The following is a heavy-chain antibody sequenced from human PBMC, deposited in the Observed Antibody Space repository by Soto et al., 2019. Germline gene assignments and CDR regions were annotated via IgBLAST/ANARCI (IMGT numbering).Heavy chain of an antibody. J-gene: IGHJ5*02. D-gene: IGHD3-10*01. CDR1: GYTFTNYG. CDR2: INTYNGNT. V-gene: IGHV1-18*01. Sequence: QVQLVQSGAEVKKPGASVKVSCKASGYTFTNYGISWVRQAPGQGLEWMGWINTYNGNTNHAQKLQDRVTMTTDTSTSTAYMERRSLRSDDTAVYYCARGVGSGTYYNQYNWFDPWGQGTLVTVSS. CDR3: ARGVGSGTYYNQYNWFDP.